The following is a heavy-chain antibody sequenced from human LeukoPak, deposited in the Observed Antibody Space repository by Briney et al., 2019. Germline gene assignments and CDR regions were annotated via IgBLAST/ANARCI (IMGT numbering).Heavy chain of an antibody. CDR3: ARGYGDHEPDAFDI. Sequence: GGSLRLSCAASGFTVSSNYMSWVRQAPGKGLEWVSVIYSGGSTYYADSAKGRFTISRDNSKNTLYLQMNSLRAEDTAVYYCARGYGDHEPDAFDIWGQGTMVTVSS. D-gene: IGHD4-17*01. V-gene: IGHV3-66*02. J-gene: IGHJ3*02. CDR2: IYSGGST. CDR1: GFTVSSNY.